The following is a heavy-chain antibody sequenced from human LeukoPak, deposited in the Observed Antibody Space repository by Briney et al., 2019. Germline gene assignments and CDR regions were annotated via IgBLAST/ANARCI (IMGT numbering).Heavy chain of an antibody. CDR2: INPNSGGT. V-gene: IGHV1-2*02. D-gene: IGHD5-24*01. Sequence: ASVKVSCKASGYTFTGYYMHWVRQAPGQGLEWMGWINPNSGGTNYAQTFQGRVTMTRDTSISTAYMELSRLISDDTAVYYCAGDGYNSRRFFDYWGQGTLVTVSS. CDR3: AGDGYNSRRFFDY. J-gene: IGHJ4*02. CDR1: GYTFTGYY.